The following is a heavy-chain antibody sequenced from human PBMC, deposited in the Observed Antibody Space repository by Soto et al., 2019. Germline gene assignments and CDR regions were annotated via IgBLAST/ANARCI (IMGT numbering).Heavy chain of an antibody. CDR2: INHSAST. V-gene: IGHV4-34*01. D-gene: IGHD5-12*01. J-gene: IGHJ4*02. CDR3: ARGSPDIVATLDY. Sequence: PSETLSLTCAVYGGSFSGYYWSWIRQPPGKGLEWIGEINHSASTNYNPSLKSRVTISVDTSKNQFSLKLSSVTAADTAVYYCARGSPDIVATLDYWGQGTLVTVSS. CDR1: GGSFSGYY.